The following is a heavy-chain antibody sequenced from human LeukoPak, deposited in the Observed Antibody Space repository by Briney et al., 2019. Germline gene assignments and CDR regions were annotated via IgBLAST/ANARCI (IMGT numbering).Heavy chain of an antibody. Sequence: SQTLSLTCTVSVGSISSGSYYWSWIRQPAGKGLEWIGRIYTSGSTNYNPSLKSRVTISVDTSKNQLSLKLSSVTAADTAVYYCERGNGYYIEYWGQGSLVTVSS. V-gene: IGHV4-61*02. CDR1: VGSISSGSYY. J-gene: IGHJ4*02. CDR2: IYTSGST. CDR3: ERGNGYYIEY.